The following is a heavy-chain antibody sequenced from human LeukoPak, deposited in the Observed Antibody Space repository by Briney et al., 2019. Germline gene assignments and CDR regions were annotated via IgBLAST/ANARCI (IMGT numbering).Heavy chain of an antibody. CDR3: ASRPKGSTGSPKFDY. Sequence: GGSLRLSCAASGFSFSSYAMNWVRQAPGRGLEWVSAISDSGDRTYYAGSVKGRFTISRDNAKNSLYLQMNSLRAEDTAVYYCASRPKGSTGSPKFDYWGQGTLVTVSS. CDR2: ISDSGDRT. J-gene: IGHJ4*02. CDR1: GFSFSSYA. D-gene: IGHD3-9*01. V-gene: IGHV3-23*01.